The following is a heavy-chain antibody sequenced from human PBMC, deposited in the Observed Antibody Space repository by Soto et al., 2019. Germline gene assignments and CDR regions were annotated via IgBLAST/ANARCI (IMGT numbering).Heavy chain of an antibody. CDR1: GFTFSSYV. CDR3: TKGRYFDLLPYYFDY. J-gene: IGHJ4*02. CDR2: ISDDGINK. Sequence: QVHLVESGGGVLQPGKSLRLSCAASGFTFSSYVMHCVRQAPGNGLEWVAVISDDGINKYYIDSVKGRFTISRDNSNNTLDLQMNSLRAQDTAVYYCTKGRYFDLLPYYFDYWGQGTLVTVSS. V-gene: IGHV3-30*18. D-gene: IGHD3-9*01.